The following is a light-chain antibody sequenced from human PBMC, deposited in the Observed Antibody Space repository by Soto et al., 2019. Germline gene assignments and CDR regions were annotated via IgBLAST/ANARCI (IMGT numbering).Light chain of an antibody. CDR2: EGS. CDR3: CSYAGISTFVV. V-gene: IGLV2-23*03. CDR1: SSEVGTYNL. J-gene: IGLJ2*01. Sequence: QSALTQPASVSGSPRQSITISCTGTSSEVGTYNLVSWYQQHPGKAPKLMIYEGSKRPSGVSNRFSGSKSGNTASLTISGLQAEDEADYYCCSYAGISTFVVFGGGTKVTVL.